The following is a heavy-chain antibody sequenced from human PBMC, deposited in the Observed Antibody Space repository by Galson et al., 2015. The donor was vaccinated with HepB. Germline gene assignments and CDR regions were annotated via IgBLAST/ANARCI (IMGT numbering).Heavy chain of an antibody. J-gene: IGHJ6*03. CDR1: GGSIRSGGYY. D-gene: IGHD2-2*01. CDR2: IFYSGST. V-gene: IGHV4-31*03. CDR3: AREKGYLCSSTSCYHYYYYYMDV. Sequence: TLSLTCTVSGGSIRSGGYYWSWIRQHPGKGLEWIGYIFYSGSTYYNPSLKSRVTISVDTSKNQFSLKLSSVTAADTAVYYCAREKGYLCSSTSCYHYYYYYMDVWGKGTTVTVSS.